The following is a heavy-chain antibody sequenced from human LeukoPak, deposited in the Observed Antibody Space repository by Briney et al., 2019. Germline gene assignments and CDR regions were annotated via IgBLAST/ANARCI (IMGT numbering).Heavy chain of an antibody. V-gene: IGHV4-30-2*01. Sequence: SQTLSLTCAVSGGSINSGGYSWNWIRQPPGKGLEWLWSIHHRGNSYYNPSLEIRVTISLDTSTNQYSLKLNSVTAADTPVYYCARLTAGDWFDPSGQRTLITASS. CDR3: ARLTAGDWFDP. D-gene: IGHD2-21*02. CDR2: IHHRGNS. J-gene: IGHJ5*02. CDR1: GGSINSGGYS.